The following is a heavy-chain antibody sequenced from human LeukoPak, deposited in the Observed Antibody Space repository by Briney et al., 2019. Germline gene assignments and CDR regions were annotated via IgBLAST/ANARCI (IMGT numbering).Heavy chain of an antibody. V-gene: IGHV4-59*01. CDR3: ARGSAAVGFRY. CDR1: GGSISSYY. CDR2: IYYSGST. J-gene: IGHJ4*02. Sequence: PXETLSLTCTVSGGSISSYYWSWIRQPPGKGLEWIGYIYYSGSTNYNPSLKSRVTISVDTSKNQFSLKLSSVTAADTAVYYCARGSAAVGFRYWGQGTLVTVSS. D-gene: IGHD6-13*01.